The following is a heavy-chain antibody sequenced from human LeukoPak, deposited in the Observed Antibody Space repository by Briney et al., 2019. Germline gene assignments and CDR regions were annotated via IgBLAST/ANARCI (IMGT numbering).Heavy chain of an antibody. CDR3: AKGGYDGSGIN. V-gene: IGHV3-23*01. J-gene: IGHJ4*02. Sequence: PGGSLRLSCAASGFTFSNYAMSWVRQAPGKGLEWVSAIGGSGAKTCYADSVKGRFTIPRDNSKNTLYLQMNSLRAEDTAVYYCAKGGYDGSGINWGQGTLVTVSS. CDR1: GFTFSNYA. D-gene: IGHD3-22*01. CDR2: IGGSGAKT.